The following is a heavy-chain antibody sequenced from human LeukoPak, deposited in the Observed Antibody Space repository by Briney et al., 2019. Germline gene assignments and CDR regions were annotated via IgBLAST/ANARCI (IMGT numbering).Heavy chain of an antibody. Sequence: GGSLRLSCAASGFSFSTDTVNWVRQAPGKGLEWVANIKQDGSEKYYVDSVKGRFTISRDNAKNSLYLQMNSLRAEDTAVYYCARDRQLSNWGQGALVTVSS. CDR1: GFSFSTDT. V-gene: IGHV3-7*01. CDR3: ARDRQLSN. J-gene: IGHJ4*02. CDR2: IKQDGSEK. D-gene: IGHD1-1*01.